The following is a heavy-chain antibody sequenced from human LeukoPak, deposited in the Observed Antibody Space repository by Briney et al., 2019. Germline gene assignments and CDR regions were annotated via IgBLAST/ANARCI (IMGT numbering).Heavy chain of an antibody. Sequence: GGSLRLSCAASGFTFSSYAMGWVRQAPGKGLEWVSALNRGSTNTYYADSVRGRFTISRDNSRNTLYLQMNSLRAGDTAVYYCAKGDNDILTGYYNSFDYWGQGTLVTVSS. CDR3: AKGDNDILTGYYNSFDY. CDR2: LNRGSTNT. CDR1: GFTFSSYA. J-gene: IGHJ4*02. V-gene: IGHV3-23*01. D-gene: IGHD3-9*01.